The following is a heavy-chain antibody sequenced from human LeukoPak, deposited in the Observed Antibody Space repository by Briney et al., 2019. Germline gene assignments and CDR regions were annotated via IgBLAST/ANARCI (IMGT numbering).Heavy chain of an antibody. Sequence: GGSLRLSCAASGFTFTSYAMNWVRQAPGKGLEWVSYISSSSSTIYYADSVKGRFTISRDNAKNSLYLQMNSLRAEDTAVYYCARVPITLAGTKDAKYFQHWGQGTLVTVSS. J-gene: IGHJ1*01. CDR1: GFTFTSYA. D-gene: IGHD6-19*01. V-gene: IGHV3-48*01. CDR2: ISSSSSTI. CDR3: ARVPITLAGTKDAKYFQH.